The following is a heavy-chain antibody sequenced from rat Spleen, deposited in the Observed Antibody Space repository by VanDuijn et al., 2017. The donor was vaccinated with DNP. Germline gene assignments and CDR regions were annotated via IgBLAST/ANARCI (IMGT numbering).Heavy chain of an antibody. CDR2: ISYGGSST. J-gene: IGHJ2*01. V-gene: IGHV5-25*01. CDR3: TTRKGDYFDY. CDR1: GFTFSNYD. Sequence: EVQLVESGGGLVQPGRSMKLSCAASGFTFSNYDMAWVRQAPTKGLEWVASISYGGSSTYYRDSVKGRFTISRDNAKSTLYLQMDSLRSEDTATYYCTTRKGDYFDYWGQGVMVTVSS.